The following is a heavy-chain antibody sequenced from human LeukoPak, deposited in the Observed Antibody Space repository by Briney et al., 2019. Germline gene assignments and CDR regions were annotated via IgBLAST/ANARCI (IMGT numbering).Heavy chain of an antibody. CDR1: GFTFSTYA. CDR3: AKGPWLAYPYYFDY. Sequence: GRSLRLSCAASGFTFSTYAMHWVRQAPGKGLEWVAAISYDGSNKNYADSVKGRFTISRDNFKNTLYLQMNSLRAEDTAVYYCAKGPWLAYPYYFDYWGQGTLVTVSS. V-gene: IGHV3-30*04. D-gene: IGHD6-19*01. J-gene: IGHJ4*02. CDR2: ISYDGSNK.